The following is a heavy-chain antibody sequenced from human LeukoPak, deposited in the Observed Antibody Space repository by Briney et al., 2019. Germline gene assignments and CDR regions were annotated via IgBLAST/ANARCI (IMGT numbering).Heavy chain of an antibody. CDR1: GFTFSSYA. D-gene: IGHD2-8*01. J-gene: IGHJ6*02. CDR2: ISYDGTNK. Sequence: GGSLRLSCAASGFTFSSYAMHWVRQAPGKGLEWVAVISYDGTNKFYADSVKGRFTISRDNSKKTLYLQMNSLRSEDTAVYYCARSRIMVGITHYYGMDGWGQGTTVIVSS. V-gene: IGHV3-30-3*01. CDR3: ARSRIMVGITHYYGMDG.